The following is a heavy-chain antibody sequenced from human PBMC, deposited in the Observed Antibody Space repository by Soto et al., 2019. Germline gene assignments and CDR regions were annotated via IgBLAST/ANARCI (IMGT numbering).Heavy chain of an antibody. Sequence: GASVKVSCKASGGTFSSYAISWVRHAPGQGLGWMGGIIAMFGAANYAQKFQGRVTITVDESTSTADMELSSLRSEDTAVYYCPRTLYGSGSYFLVYYYYYGMDVSGQGTTVTV. J-gene: IGHJ6*02. CDR2: IIAMFGAA. CDR1: GGTFSSYA. CDR3: PRTLYGSGSYFLVYYYYYGMDV. D-gene: IGHD3-10*01. V-gene: IGHV1-69*13.